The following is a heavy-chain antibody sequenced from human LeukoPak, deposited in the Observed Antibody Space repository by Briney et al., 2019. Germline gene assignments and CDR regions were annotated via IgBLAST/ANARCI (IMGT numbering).Heavy chain of an antibody. CDR3: ARGEVRIAALGY. J-gene: IGHJ4*02. CDR1: GGSISSGSYY. CDR2: IYTSGST. V-gene: IGHV4-61*02. Sequence: PSETLSLTCTVSGGSISSGSYYWSWIRQPAGKGLEWIGRIYTSGSTNYNPSLKSRVTISVDTSKNQFSLKLSSVTAADTAVYYCARGEVRIAALGYWGQGTLVTVSS. D-gene: IGHD6-13*01.